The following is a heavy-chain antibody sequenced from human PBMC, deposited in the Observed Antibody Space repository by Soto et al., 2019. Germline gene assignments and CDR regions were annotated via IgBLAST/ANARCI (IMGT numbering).Heavy chain of an antibody. CDR3: ARHRHPRGTVGATSPLDP. CDR2: HYSGGST. J-gene: IGHJ5*02. D-gene: IGHD1-26*01. CDR1: GFSVSSNY. Sequence: PGGSLRLSCAISGFSVSSNYRSWVRQAPGKGLEWVSVHYSGGSTYYADSVQGRFTISRDKSNNTLYLQMRRVRAEDTAVYFCARHRHPRGTVGATSPLDPWGQGTQVTVYS. V-gene: IGHV3-53*01.